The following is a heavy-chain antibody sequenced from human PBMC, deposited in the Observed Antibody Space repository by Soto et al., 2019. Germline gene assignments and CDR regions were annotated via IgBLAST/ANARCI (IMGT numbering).Heavy chain of an antibody. V-gene: IGHV1-58*01. J-gene: IGHJ4*02. CDR2: IAVGSGYT. Sequence: SVKVSCKASGFTFTSSAFQWVRQARGQRLEWIGWIAVGSGYTNYAQRFQDRVTLTRDMSTATTYMELSRLTSEGTAIYYCAADATAWQQMVPSDYWGQGTLVTVSS. D-gene: IGHD2-8*01. CDR3: AADATAWQQMVPSDY. CDR1: GFTFTSSA.